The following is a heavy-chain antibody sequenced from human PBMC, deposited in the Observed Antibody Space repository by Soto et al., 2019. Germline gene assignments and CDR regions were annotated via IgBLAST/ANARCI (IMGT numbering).Heavy chain of an antibody. CDR2: INPDDGNT. CDR1: GFSFSDNL. CDR3: ARDILSVGPRANDAFDV. D-gene: IGHD2-8*02. Sequence: QVQLVQSGAEVRKPGASVNISCRASGFSFSDNLINWVRQAPGQILEWMGWINPDDGNTSYSQTFQGRVTLSRHSSASIAYVEVSDLTSEDPAVYYCARDILSVGPRANDAFDVWGQGTMVTVSS. V-gene: IGHV1-3*01. J-gene: IGHJ3*01.